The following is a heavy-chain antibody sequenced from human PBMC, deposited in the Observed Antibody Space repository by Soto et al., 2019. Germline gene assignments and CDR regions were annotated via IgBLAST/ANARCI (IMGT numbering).Heavy chain of an antibody. Sequence: QVQFVQSGAEVKEPGDSVKVSCRASGYIFTSNDITWVRQAPGQGLEWMGWIRVRNGDTHYAPKFRGRVTVTRDTSTSTAYMELRSLRSDDTAVYYCARELRTWVDGVIGPGDYWGQGTLVTVSS. CDR3: ARELRTWVDGVIGPGDY. CDR2: IRVRNGDT. CDR1: GYIFTSND. J-gene: IGHJ4*02. D-gene: IGHD3-10*01. V-gene: IGHV1-18*01.